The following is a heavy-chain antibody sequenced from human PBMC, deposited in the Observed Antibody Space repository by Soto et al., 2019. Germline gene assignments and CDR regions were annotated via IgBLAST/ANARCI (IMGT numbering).Heavy chain of an antibody. CDR1: GGSISSSSW. CDR2: IYHAGSP. J-gene: IGHJ3*01. V-gene: IGHV4-4*02. D-gene: IGHD2-21*02. Sequence: HLPESGPGLVKPSGTLSLTCDVSGGSISSSSWWTWVRQSPGKGLEWIGEIYHAGSPNYNPSFQSRVTILADKSKNHFSLRLTSVTAADTAIDYCARGLSFRGDFDVWGQGTTVTVSS. CDR3: ARGLSFRGDFDV.